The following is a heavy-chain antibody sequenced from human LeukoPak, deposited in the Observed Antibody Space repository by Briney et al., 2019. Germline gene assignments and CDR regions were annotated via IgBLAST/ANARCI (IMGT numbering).Heavy chain of an antibody. CDR3: ARGTTNYYDSRDFEFDY. J-gene: IGHJ4*02. CDR1: GFTFSSYG. D-gene: IGHD3-22*01. V-gene: IGHV3-30*03. Sequence: GRSLRLSCAASGFTFSSYGMHWVRQAPGKGLEWVAVISYDGSNKYYADSVKGRFTISRDNSKNTLYLQMNSLRAEDTAVYYCARGTTNYYDSRDFEFDYWGQGTLVTVSS. CDR2: ISYDGSNK.